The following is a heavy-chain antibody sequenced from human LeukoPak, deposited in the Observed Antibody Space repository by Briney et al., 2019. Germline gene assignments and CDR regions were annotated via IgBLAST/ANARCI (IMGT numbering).Heavy chain of an antibody. CDR3: ARQHKQYDILTGYSPSYFDY. J-gene: IGHJ4*02. D-gene: IGHD3-9*01. V-gene: IGHV4-39*01. CDR2: IYYSGST. CDR1: GGSISSSSYY. Sequence: SETLSLTCTVSGGSISSSSYYWGWIRQPPGKGLEWIGSIYYSGSTYYNPSLKSRVTISVDTSKNQFSLKLSSVTAADTAVYYCARQHKQYDILTGYSPSYFDYWGQGTLVTVSS.